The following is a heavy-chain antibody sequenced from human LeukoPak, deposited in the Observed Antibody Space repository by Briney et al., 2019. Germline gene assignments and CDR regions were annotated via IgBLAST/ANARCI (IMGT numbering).Heavy chain of an antibody. CDR3: ARRSYYDSSGYRSDAFDI. V-gene: IGHV1-18*01. Sequence: ASVRVSCKASGYTFSRYGISWVRQAPGQGLEWMGWISAYNGNTNYAQKHQGRVTMTTDTSTSTAYMDLRSLRPDDTAVYYCARRSYYDSSGYRSDAFDIWGQGTMVTVSS. CDR1: GYTFSRYG. D-gene: IGHD3-22*01. J-gene: IGHJ3*02. CDR2: ISAYNGNT.